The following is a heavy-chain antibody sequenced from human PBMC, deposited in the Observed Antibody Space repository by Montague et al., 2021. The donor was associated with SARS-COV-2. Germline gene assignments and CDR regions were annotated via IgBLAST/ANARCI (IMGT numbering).Heavy chain of an antibody. D-gene: IGHD2-15*01. Sequence: SETLSLTCTVSGGSISSYYWSWIRQPPGKGLEWIGDNYYSGSTNYNPSLKSRVTIPVDTSKNQFSLKLCSATAADTAVYYCANHPIGSFPCYGLDVWGQGTTVTVSS. J-gene: IGHJ6*02. CDR2: NYYSGST. CDR3: ANHPIGSFPCYGLDV. CDR1: GGSISSYY. V-gene: IGHV4-59*08.